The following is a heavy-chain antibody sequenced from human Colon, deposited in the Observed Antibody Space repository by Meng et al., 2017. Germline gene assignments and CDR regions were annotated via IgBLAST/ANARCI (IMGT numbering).Heavy chain of an antibody. Sequence: ASVKVSCKASGYTFTSYGISWVRQAPGQGLEWMGWISAYNGNTNYAQKLQGRVTMTTDTSTSTAYMELRSRRSDDTAVYYCARDRRYNWNYGDAFDIWGQGTMVTVSS. J-gene: IGHJ3*02. CDR3: ARDRRYNWNYGDAFDI. D-gene: IGHD1-7*01. V-gene: IGHV1-18*01. CDR1: GYTFTSYG. CDR2: ISAYNGNT.